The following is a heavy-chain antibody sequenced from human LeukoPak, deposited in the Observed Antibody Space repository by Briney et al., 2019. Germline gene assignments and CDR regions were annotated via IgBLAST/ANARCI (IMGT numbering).Heavy chain of an antibody. CDR2: IKHDGSEK. J-gene: IGHJ4*02. CDR1: GFTFSSYA. D-gene: IGHD2-15*01. CDR3: ARVAVKGRGGSYVAVVVGAPGFFDY. V-gene: IGHV3-7*01. Sequence: GGSLRLSCAASGFTFSSYAMSWVRQAPGKGLEWVANIKHDGSEKYYVDSVKGRFTISRDNAKNSLYLQMNSLRAEDTAVYYCARVAVKGRGGSYVAVVVGAPGFFDYWGQGALVTVSS.